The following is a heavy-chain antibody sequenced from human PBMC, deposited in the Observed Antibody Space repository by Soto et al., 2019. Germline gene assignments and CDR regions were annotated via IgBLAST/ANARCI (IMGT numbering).Heavy chain of an antibody. CDR1: GGSITSSGYF. J-gene: IGHJ6*02. CDR2: IYHSGST. CDR3: ASEGYYGLDV. V-gene: IGHV4-30-2*01. Sequence: QLQLQESGSGLVKASQTLSLTCGVSGGSITSSGYFWNWIRQPPGKGLEWVGYIYHSGSTHYNPSLKSRVTISVDGSKNHFSLRLNSVTAADTAVYYCASEGYYGLDVWGQGTTVTVSS.